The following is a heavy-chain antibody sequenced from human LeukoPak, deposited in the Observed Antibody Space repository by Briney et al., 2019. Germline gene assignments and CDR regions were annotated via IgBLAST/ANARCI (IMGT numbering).Heavy chain of an antibody. J-gene: IGHJ6*02. Sequence: SETLSLTCTVSGGSISSYYWSWIRQPPREGLEWIGLIYYSGRTNYNPSLKSRVNISVETSTNQISLMLSSVTAADTAVYYCARTIQYYDILAGYYGPYGMDVWGQGTTVTVSS. CDR3: ARTIQYYDILAGYYGPYGMDV. V-gene: IGHV4-59*01. CDR2: IYYSGRT. CDR1: GGSISSYY. D-gene: IGHD3-9*01.